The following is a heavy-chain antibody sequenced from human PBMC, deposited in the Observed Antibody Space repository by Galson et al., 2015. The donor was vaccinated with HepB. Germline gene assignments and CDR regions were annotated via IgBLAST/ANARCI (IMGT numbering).Heavy chain of an antibody. CDR3: ASSSDPTRNWHFDL. D-gene: IGHD6-19*01. CDR2: IYGGGDT. Sequence: SLRLSCAASGLIVSNNYMTWVRQAPGKGLEWVSLIYGGGDTTYADSVRGRFTTSRDISKSTLYVQMTSLTTEDTAVYYCASSSDPTRNWHFDLWGRGTLVIVSS. J-gene: IGHJ2*01. V-gene: IGHV3-66*02. CDR1: GLIVSNNY.